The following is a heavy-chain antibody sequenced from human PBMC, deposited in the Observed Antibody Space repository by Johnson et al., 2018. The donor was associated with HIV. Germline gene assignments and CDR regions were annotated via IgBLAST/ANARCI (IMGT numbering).Heavy chain of an antibody. CDR1: GFTFSYYA. CDR2: ISYDGTNK. Sequence: QVQLVESGGGVVQPGRSLRLSCAASGFTFSYYAMHWVRQVPGKGLEWVAVISYDGTNKYYANSVKGRFTISRDNSKNPLYLQMNSLRAEDTAVYLWARGIGGQQLVPGRPPPGDDAFDIWGQGTMVTVSS. J-gene: IGHJ3*02. V-gene: IGHV3-30-3*01. CDR3: ARGIGGQQLVPGRPPPGDDAFDI. D-gene: IGHD6-13*01.